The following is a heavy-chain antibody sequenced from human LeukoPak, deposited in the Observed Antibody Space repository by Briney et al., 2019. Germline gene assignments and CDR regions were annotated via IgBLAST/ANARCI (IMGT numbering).Heavy chain of an antibody. J-gene: IGHJ4*02. CDR1: GFTFSSYA. Sequence: GSLRLSCAASGFTFSSYAMSWVRQAPGKGLEWVSAISGSGGSTYYADSVKGRFTISRDNSKNTLYLQMNSLRAEDTAVYYCLKDFGRNLGGPGYWGRGTLVTVSA. CDR3: LKDFGRNLGGPGY. V-gene: IGHV3-23*01. D-gene: IGHD3-10*01. CDR2: ISGSGGST.